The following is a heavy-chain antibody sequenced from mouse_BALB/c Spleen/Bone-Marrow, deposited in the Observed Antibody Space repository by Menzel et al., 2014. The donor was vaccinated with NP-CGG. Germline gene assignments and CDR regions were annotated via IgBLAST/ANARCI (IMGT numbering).Heavy chain of an antibody. J-gene: IGHJ2*01. V-gene: IGHV14-3*02. CDR2: IDPANGNT. D-gene: IGHD1-1*01. CDR3: ARYYYGYYFDY. Sequence: VQLQQSGAELVKPGASVKLSCTASGFNIKDTYMHWVKQRPEQGLEWIGRIDPANGNTKYDPKFQGKATITADTSSNTAYLQLSSLTSEDTVVYYCARYYYGYYFDYWGQGTTLTVSS. CDR1: GFNIKDTY.